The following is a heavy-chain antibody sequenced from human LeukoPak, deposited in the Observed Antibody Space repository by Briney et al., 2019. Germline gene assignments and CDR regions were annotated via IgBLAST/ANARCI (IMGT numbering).Heavy chain of an antibody. CDR2: IYSGGST. CDR3: ATAKSDDILTGFDY. Sequence: PGGSLRLSRAASGFTVSSNYMSWVRQAPGKGLEWVSVIYSGGSTYYADSVKGRFTISRDNSKNTLYLQMNSLRAEDTAVYYCATAKSDDILTGFDYWGQGTLVTVSS. V-gene: IGHV3-53*01. J-gene: IGHJ4*02. CDR1: GFTVSSNY. D-gene: IGHD3-9*01.